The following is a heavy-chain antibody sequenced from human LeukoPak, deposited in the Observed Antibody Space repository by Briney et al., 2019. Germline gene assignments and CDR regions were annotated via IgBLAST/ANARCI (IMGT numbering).Heavy chain of an antibody. J-gene: IGHJ4*02. Sequence: SETLSLTCAVYGGSFSGYYWSWIRQPPGKGLEWIGEINHSGSTNYNPSLRSRVTISVDTSKNQFSLKLSSVTAADTAVYYCARAGLRYFDWKHYFDYWGQGTLVTVSS. CDR1: GGSFSGYY. D-gene: IGHD3-9*01. CDR2: INHSGST. CDR3: ARAGLRYFDWKHYFDY. V-gene: IGHV4-34*01.